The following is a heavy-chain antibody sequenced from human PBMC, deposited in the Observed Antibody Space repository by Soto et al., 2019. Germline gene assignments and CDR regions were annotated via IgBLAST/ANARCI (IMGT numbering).Heavy chain of an antibody. Sequence: GGSLRLSCAASGFTFSSYGMHWVRQAPGKGLEWVAVISYDGSNKYYADSVKGRFTISRDNSKNTLYLQMNSLRAEDTAVYYCAKDKDVDTANTRNYYMDVWGKGTTVTVSS. V-gene: IGHV3-30*18. CDR2: ISYDGSNK. D-gene: IGHD5-18*01. CDR3: AKDKDVDTANTRNYYMDV. J-gene: IGHJ6*03. CDR1: GFTFSSYG.